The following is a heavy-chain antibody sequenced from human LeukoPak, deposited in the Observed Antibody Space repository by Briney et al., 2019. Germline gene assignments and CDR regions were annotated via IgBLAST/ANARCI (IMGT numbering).Heavy chain of an antibody. D-gene: IGHD3-16*01. CDR1: GFTFSSYA. Sequence: GGSLRLSCAASGFTFSSYAMHWVRQAPGKGLEWVAVISYDGINKYYADSVKGRFTISRDNSKNTLYLQMNSLRAEDTAVYYCARVNVGVSTGYYYYYYMDVWGKGTTVTVSS. CDR2: ISYDGINK. J-gene: IGHJ6*03. CDR3: ARVNVGVSTGYYYYYYMDV. V-gene: IGHV3-30*04.